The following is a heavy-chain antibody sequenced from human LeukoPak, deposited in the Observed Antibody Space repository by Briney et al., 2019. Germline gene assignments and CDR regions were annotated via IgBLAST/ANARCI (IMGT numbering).Heavy chain of an antibody. J-gene: IGHJ4*02. V-gene: IGHV3-23*01. CDR3: AKVVSGYHFDY. Sequence: SGGSLRLSCAASGFTFSSYGMSWVRRAPGKGPEWVSGISSSGGNTYYADSVKGRFTISRDNSQNTLYLQMSTLRAEDTAVYYCAKVVSGYHFDYWGQGTLVTVSS. CDR2: ISSSGGNT. D-gene: IGHD5-12*01. CDR1: GFTFSSYG.